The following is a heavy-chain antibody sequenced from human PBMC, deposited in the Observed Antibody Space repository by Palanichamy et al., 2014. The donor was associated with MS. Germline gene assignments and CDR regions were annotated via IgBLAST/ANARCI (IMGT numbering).Heavy chain of an antibody. D-gene: IGHD2-2*01. CDR2: INHSGST. J-gene: IGHJ6*02. CDR1: WVRSVVTT. Sequence: QVQLQQWGGRTVEAFGDPVPHLRCLWWVRSVVTTGAGSASPQGRGWSGLGKINHSGSTNYNPSLKSRVTISVDTSKNQFSLKLSSVTAADTAVYYCARPGSSTSHPYYGMDVWGQGTTVTVSS. CDR3: ARPGSSTSHPYYGMDV. V-gene: IGHV4-34*01.